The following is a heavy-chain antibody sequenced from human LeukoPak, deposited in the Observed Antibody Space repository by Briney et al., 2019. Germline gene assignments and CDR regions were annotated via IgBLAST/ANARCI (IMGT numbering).Heavy chain of an antibody. CDR1: GFTFSSYG. D-gene: IGHD3-10*01. V-gene: IGHV3-33*01. CDR2: IWYDGSNK. CDR3: ARVLGYYGSGSYYSPLDY. Sequence: GGSLRLSCAASGFTFSSYGRHWVRQPPGKGLEWVAVIWYDGSNKYYADPVKGGFTISRDNSKNTLYLQINSLRAEDTAVYYCARVLGYYGSGSYYSPLDYWGQGTLVTVSS. J-gene: IGHJ4*02.